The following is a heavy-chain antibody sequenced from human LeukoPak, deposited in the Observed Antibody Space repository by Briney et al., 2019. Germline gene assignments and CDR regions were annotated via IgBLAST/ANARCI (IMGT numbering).Heavy chain of an antibody. V-gene: IGHV4-59*01. Sequence: PSETLSLTCTVSGVSIRSYYWSWIRQPPGKGLECIGYIYYSGSTNYNPSLKSRVTISVDTSKNQFSLELSSVTAADTAVYYCAREQWPGNYYGMDVWGQGTTVTVSS. D-gene: IGHD6-19*01. CDR3: AREQWPGNYYGMDV. J-gene: IGHJ6*02. CDR2: IYYSGST. CDR1: GVSIRSYY.